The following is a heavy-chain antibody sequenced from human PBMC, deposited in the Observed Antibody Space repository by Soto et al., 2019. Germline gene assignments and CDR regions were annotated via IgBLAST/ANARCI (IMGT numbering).Heavy chain of an antibody. D-gene: IGHD2-2*01. CDR3: ARAIVVVPAAIHAFDY. CDR1: SGSISSSNW. J-gene: IGHJ4*02. V-gene: IGHV4-4*02. CDR2: IYHSGST. Sequence: PSETLSLTCAVSSGSISSSNWWSWVRQPPGKGLEWIGEIYHSGSTNYNPSLKSRVTISVDKSKNQFSLKLSSVTAADTAVYYCARAIVVVPAAIHAFDYWGQGTLVTVSS.